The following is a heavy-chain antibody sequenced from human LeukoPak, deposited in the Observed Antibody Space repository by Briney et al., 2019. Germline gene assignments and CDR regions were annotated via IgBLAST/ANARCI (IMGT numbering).Heavy chain of an antibody. CDR2: INSDGGNT. CDR3: VRGGSSVSFDY. Sequence: GGSLRLSCAASGCTFSNYWTHWVSQTPGKGLVWVSRINSDGGNTNYADSVKGRFTVSRDNAKNTLYLQINSLRVEDTALYYCVRGGSSVSFDYWGQGTLVAVSS. D-gene: IGHD3-10*01. CDR1: GCTFSNYW. J-gene: IGHJ4*02. V-gene: IGHV3-74*01.